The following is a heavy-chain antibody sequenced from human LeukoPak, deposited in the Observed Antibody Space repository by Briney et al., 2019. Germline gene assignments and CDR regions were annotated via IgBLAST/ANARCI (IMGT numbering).Heavy chain of an antibody. CDR3: AKGQHSPLWFGLGGKDY. Sequence: GGSLRLSCAASGFTFSSYGMSWVRQAPGKGLEWVSAISGSGGSTYYADSVKGRFTISRDNSKNTLYLQMNSLRAEDTAVYYCAKGQHSPLWFGLGGKDYWGQGTLVTVSS. CDR1: GFTFSSYG. CDR2: ISGSGGST. D-gene: IGHD3-10*01. J-gene: IGHJ4*02. V-gene: IGHV3-23*01.